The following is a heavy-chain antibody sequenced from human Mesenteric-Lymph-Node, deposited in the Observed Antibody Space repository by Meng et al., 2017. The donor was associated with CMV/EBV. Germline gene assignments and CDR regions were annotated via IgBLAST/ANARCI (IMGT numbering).Heavy chain of an antibody. J-gene: IGHJ4*02. D-gene: IGHD2-15*01. V-gene: IGHV1-46*01. CDR2: INPSGPGT. CDR1: GYTFTSYF. Sequence: SGYTFTSYFMHLVRQAPGQGLEWMGIINPSGPGTSYAQRFQGRVTMTRDTSTSTVHMELNSLRSEDTAVYYCARAGDCSNGSCYGDYWGQGTLVTVSS. CDR3: ARAGDCSNGSCYGDY.